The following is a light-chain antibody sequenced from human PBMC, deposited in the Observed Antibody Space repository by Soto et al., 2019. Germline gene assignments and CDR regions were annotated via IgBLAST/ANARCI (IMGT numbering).Light chain of an antibody. J-gene: IGKJ5*01. Sequence: EIAVKKSPVSLSPSPATGATLSCRASQGIGDTLAWYQHKPGQTPRLLIYDATNRATGIQARFSGSGSGTDFTLTISSLEPEDFAVYYFQQRSNGAPLTFGQGTRLEIK. CDR2: DAT. CDR1: QGIGDT. V-gene: IGKV3-11*01. CDR3: QQRSNGAPLT.